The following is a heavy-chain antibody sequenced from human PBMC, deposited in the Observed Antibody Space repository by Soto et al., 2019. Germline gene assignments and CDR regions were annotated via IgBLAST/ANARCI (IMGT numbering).Heavy chain of an antibody. J-gene: IGHJ6*02. Sequence: PGGSLRLSCAASGFTFSSYAMSWVRQAPGKGLEWGSAISGSGGSTYYADSVKGRFTISRDNSKNTLYLQMNSLSAEDTAVYYCAKGVAAAGPPRPYYYYGMDVWGQGTTVTVSS. V-gene: IGHV3-23*01. CDR2: ISGSGGST. CDR3: AKGVAAAGPPRPYYYYGMDV. CDR1: GFTFSSYA. D-gene: IGHD6-13*01.